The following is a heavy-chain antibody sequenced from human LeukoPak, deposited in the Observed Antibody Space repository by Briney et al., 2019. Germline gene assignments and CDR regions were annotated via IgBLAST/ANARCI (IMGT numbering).Heavy chain of an antibody. V-gene: IGHV3-23*01. CDR3: AKGIVVVPAAFDWFDP. D-gene: IGHD2-2*01. J-gene: IGHJ5*02. CDR2: ISSSGGST. Sequence: GGSLRLSCAASGFTFSSYGMSWVRQAPGKGLEWVSAISSSGGSTYYADSVKGRFTISRDNSKNTLYLQMNSLRAEDTAVYYCAKGIVVVPAAFDWFDPWGQGTLVTVSS. CDR1: GFTFSSYG.